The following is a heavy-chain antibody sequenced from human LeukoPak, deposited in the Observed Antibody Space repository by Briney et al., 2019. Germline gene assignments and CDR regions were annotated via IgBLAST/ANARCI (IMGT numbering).Heavy chain of an antibody. CDR2: IKQDGSEE. J-gene: IGHJ3*02. Sequence: TGGSLRLSCAASGFTFSSYWMSWVRQAPGKGLEWVANIKQDGSEEYYVDSVKGRFTISRDNAKNSLYLQMNSLRAEDTAVYYCARVRRDSGYDDAFDIWGQGTMVTVSS. V-gene: IGHV3-7*01. D-gene: IGHD5-12*01. CDR3: ARVRRDSGYDDAFDI. CDR1: GFTFSSYW.